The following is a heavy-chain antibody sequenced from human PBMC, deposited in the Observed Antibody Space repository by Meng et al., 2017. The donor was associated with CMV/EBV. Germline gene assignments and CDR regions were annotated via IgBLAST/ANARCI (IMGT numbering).Heavy chain of an antibody. D-gene: IGHD6-13*01. Sequence: GGSLRLSCAASGFTFSSYGMHWVRQAPGKGLEWVAFIRYDGSNKYYADSVKGRFTISRDNSKNTLYLQMNSLRAEDTAVYYCASQTGSNSSWYDYYYYGMDVWGQGTTVTVSS. J-gene: IGHJ6*02. CDR3: ASQTGSNSSWYDYYYYGMDV. CDR2: IRYDGSNK. V-gene: IGHV3-30*02. CDR1: GFTFSSYG.